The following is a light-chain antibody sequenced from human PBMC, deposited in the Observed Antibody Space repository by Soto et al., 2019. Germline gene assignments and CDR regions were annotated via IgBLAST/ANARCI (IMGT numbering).Light chain of an antibody. CDR1: QAISSW. CDR2: AAS. V-gene: IGKV1-5*01. Sequence: IQITPSPSTLAASVCDGVTSTCRASQAISSWLAWYQQKPGKAPKLLIYAASTLQSGVPSRFSGSGSGTEFTLTISSLQPDDFATYYCQHYYSYPEAFGQGTKVDIK. J-gene: IGKJ1*01. CDR3: QHYYSYPEA.